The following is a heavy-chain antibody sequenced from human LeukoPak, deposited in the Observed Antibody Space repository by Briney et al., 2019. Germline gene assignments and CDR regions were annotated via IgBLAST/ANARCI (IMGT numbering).Heavy chain of an antibody. Sequence: ASVKVSCRASGYKFTGYYLHWVRQAPGQGLEWMGWINPNIGGTHYAQKFRGRVTMTRDTSINTAYMELSSLTSDDTAVYYCARAPPYAGYCSSTSCYQYYYYYMDVWGKGTTVTVSS. J-gene: IGHJ6*03. D-gene: IGHD2-2*01. CDR3: ARAPPYAGYCSSTSCYQYYYYYMDV. CDR2: INPNIGGT. CDR1: GYKFTGYY. V-gene: IGHV1-2*02.